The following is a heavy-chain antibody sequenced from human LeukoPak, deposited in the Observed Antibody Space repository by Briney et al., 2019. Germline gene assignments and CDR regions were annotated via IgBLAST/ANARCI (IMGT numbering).Heavy chain of an antibody. CDR3: ARGYIAAAGTIDY. D-gene: IGHD6-13*01. CDR2: INPNSGGT. J-gene: IGHJ4*02. V-gene: IGHV1-2*06. CDR1: GYTFTGYY. Sequence: ATVKVSCKASGYTFTGYYMHWVRRAPGQGLEWMGRINPNSGGTNYAQKFQGRVTMTRDTSISTAYMELSRLRSDDTAVYYCARGYIAAAGTIDYWGQGTLVTVSS.